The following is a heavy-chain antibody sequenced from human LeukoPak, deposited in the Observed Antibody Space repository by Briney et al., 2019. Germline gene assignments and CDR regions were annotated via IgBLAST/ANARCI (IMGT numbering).Heavy chain of an antibody. CDR3: AKNLYYDILTGLGDFDY. Sequence: AGGSLRLSCAASGFTFSSYAMSWVRQAPGKGLEWVSAISGSGGSTYYADSVKGGFTISRDNSKNTLYLQMNSLRAEDTAVYYCAKNLYYDILTGLGDFDYWGQGTLVTVSS. CDR1: GFTFSSYA. V-gene: IGHV3-23*01. J-gene: IGHJ4*02. CDR2: ISGSGGST. D-gene: IGHD3-9*01.